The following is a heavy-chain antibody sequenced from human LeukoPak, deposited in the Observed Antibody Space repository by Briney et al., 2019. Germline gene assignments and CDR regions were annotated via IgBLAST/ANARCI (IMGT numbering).Heavy chain of an antibody. CDR2: INHSGST. CDR3: ARAPDTAMVNYYGMDV. CDR1: GGSLSGYY. V-gene: IGHV4-34*01. Sequence: SETLSLTCAVYGGSLSGYYWSWIRQPPGKGLEWIGEINHSGSTNYNPSLKSRGITSVSTSKNHFSLKLGSVTAADTAVYYCARAPDTAMVNYYGMDVWGQGTTVTVSS. D-gene: IGHD5-18*01. J-gene: IGHJ6*02.